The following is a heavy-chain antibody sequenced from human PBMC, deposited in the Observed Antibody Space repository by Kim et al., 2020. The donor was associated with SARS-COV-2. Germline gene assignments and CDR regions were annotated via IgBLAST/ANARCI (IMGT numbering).Heavy chain of an antibody. J-gene: IGHJ4*02. D-gene: IGHD1-20*01. V-gene: IGHV1-2*02. CDR2: MNTDSGAT. Sequence: ASVKVSCKASGYTFGDFFIHWVRQAPGQGLEWVGWMNTDSGATKLAENFQGRVTMTRDMSINTAYMELSSLTSGDTAVYYCATDFNWSYDHWGQGRPVSV. CDR3: ATDFNWSYDH. CDR1: GYTFGDFF.